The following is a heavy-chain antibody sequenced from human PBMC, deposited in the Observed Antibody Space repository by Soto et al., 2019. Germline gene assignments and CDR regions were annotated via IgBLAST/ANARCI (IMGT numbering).Heavy chain of an antibody. D-gene: IGHD3-9*01. J-gene: IGHJ4*02. CDR3: ARAVDYDILTGYSGFMSFDY. Sequence: SETLSLTCTVSGGSISSYYWSWIRQPPGKGLEWIGYIYYSGSTNYNPSLKSRVTISVETSKNQFSLKLSSVSAADTAVYYCARAVDYDILTGYSGFMSFDYWGQGALVTVSS. CDR1: GGSISSYY. CDR2: IYYSGST. V-gene: IGHV4-59*01.